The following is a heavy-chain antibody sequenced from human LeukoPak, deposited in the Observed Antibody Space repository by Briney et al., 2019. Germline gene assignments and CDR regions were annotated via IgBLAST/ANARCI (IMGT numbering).Heavy chain of an antibody. CDR1: GFTFSSYA. CDR3: AFGYCSSTSCSRDYYYYMDV. D-gene: IGHD2-2*03. CDR2: ISSNGGST. Sequence: GGSLTLSCAASGFTFSSYAMHWVRQAPGKGLEYISAISSNGGSTYYANSVKGRFTISRDNSKNTLYLQMGSLRAEDMAVYYCAFGYCSSTSCSRDYYYYMDVWGKGTTVTVSS. V-gene: IGHV3-64*01. J-gene: IGHJ6*03.